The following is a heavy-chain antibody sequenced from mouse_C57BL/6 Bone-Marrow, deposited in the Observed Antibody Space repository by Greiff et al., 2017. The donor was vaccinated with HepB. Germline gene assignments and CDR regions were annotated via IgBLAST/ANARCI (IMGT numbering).Heavy chain of an antibody. D-gene: IGHD2-5*01. CDR1: GYTFTSYW. CDR2: IYPGNSDT. J-gene: IGHJ4*01. CDR3: TIYSNPYYYAMDY. Sequence: EVQLQQSGTVLARPGASVKMSCKTSGYTFTSYWMHWVKQRPGQGLEWIGAIYPGNSDTSYNQKFKGKAKLTAVTSASTAYMELSSLTNEDSAVYYCTIYSNPYYYAMDYWGQGTSVTVSS. V-gene: IGHV1-5*01.